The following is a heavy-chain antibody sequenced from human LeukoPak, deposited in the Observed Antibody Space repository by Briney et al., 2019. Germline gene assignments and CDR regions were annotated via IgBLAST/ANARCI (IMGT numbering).Heavy chain of an antibody. J-gene: IGHJ4*02. Sequence: SETLSLTCAVSGGSISSSNWWSWVRQPPGKGLEWFGYIYYSGSTNYNPSLKSRVTISVDTSKNQFSLKLSSVTAADTAVYYCARRNLGYSYGYYFDYWGQGTLVTVSS. CDR2: IYYSGST. D-gene: IGHD5-18*01. CDR1: GGSISSSNW. CDR3: ARRNLGYSYGYYFDY. V-gene: IGHV4-4*02.